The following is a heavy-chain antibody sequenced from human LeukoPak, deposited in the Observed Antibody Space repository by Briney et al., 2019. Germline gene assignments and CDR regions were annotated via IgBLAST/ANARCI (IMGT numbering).Heavy chain of an antibody. D-gene: IGHD3-10*01. CDR1: GGSMSINNYY. J-gene: IGHJ4*02. V-gene: IGHV4-39*07. Sequence: SETLSLTCTVSGGSMSINNYYWAWIRQPPGKGLEWIGEFNHNWGAKYNPSLKSRVTISVDTSKNHLSLSLNSVTTADTAVYYCAASLWFGIYPDYWGQGSLVTVSS. CDR3: AASLWFGIYPDY. CDR2: FNHNWGA.